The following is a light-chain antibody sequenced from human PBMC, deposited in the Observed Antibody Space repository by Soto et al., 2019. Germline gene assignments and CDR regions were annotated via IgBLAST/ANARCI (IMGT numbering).Light chain of an antibody. CDR2: QAS. CDR3: QQYNGYPLT. CDR1: QSISSW. J-gene: IGKJ4*01. V-gene: IGKV1-5*03. Sequence: DIQMTQSPSTLSASVGDTVTITCRASQSISSWLAWYQQKPGKAPNLLIYQASSLQGGVPSRFSGSGSGTEFTLTISSLQPDDFATYYGQQYNGYPLTFGGGTKVEIK.